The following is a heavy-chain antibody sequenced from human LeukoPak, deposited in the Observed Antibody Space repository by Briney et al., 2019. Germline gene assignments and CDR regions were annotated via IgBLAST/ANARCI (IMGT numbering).Heavy chain of an antibody. Sequence: GGSLRLSCAASGFTFSNYAIHWVRQAPGKGLEWVTVISYDGTYKYYADSVKGRFTISRDNSKNTLYLQMNSLRAEDTAVYYCASSIHSDYFFSYFDYWGQGTLVTVSS. CDR3: ASSIHSDYFFSYFDY. CDR2: ISYDGTYK. J-gene: IGHJ4*02. V-gene: IGHV3-30*14. D-gene: IGHD5-12*01. CDR1: GFTFSNYA.